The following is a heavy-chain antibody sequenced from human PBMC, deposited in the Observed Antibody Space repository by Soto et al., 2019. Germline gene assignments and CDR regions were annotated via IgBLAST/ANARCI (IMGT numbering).Heavy chain of an antibody. J-gene: IGHJ4*02. Sequence: QVQLVQSGAEVKKPGASVTVSCKASGYTFTSYDINWVRQATGQGLEWMGWMNPNTGNTGYAQKCQGRVTMTSNTSISTAYMELSSLRSEDTAVYYCARLGDIVLMVNDYWGQGTLVTVSS. CDR1: GYTFTSYD. D-gene: IGHD2-8*01. CDR3: ARLGDIVLMVNDY. V-gene: IGHV1-8*01. CDR2: MNPNTGNT.